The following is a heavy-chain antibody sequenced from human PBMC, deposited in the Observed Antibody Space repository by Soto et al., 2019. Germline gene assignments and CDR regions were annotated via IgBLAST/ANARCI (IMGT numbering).Heavy chain of an antibody. CDR3: AVGGGEVPGYYYYGMDV. J-gene: IGHJ6*02. Sequence: QVQLVESGGGLVKPGGSLRLSCAASGFTFSDYYMSWIRQAPGKGLEWVSYISSSGSIIYYVDSVKGRFTISRDNAKNSLYRQMNSRRAEDTAVYYCAVGGGEVPGYYYYGMDVWGQGTTVTVSS. D-gene: IGHD2-2*01. CDR2: ISSSGSII. V-gene: IGHV3-11*01. CDR1: GFTFSDYY.